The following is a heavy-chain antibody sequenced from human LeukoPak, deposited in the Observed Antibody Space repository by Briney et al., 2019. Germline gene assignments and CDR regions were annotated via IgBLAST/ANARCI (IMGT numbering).Heavy chain of an antibody. Sequence: PGGSLRLSRAASGFTFSTYWMTWVRQAPGKGLEWVANINQDGSVKYYVDSLKGRFTISRDNAKNSLFLQMNSLRAEDTAVYYCARDLPTGYYISSGYYEYFLDYWGQGTLVTVSS. CDR3: ARDLPTGYYISSGYYEYFLDY. CDR2: INQDGSVK. D-gene: IGHD3-22*01. CDR1: GFTFSTYW. V-gene: IGHV3-7*04. J-gene: IGHJ4*02.